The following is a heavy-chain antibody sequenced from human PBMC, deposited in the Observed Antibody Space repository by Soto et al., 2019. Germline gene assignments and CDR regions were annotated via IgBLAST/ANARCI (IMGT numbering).Heavy chain of an antibody. J-gene: IGHJ4*02. D-gene: IGHD6-6*01. CDR2: INPNSGGT. V-gene: IGHV1-2*02. CDR1: GYTFTGYY. Sequence: QVQLVQSGAEVKKPGASVKVSCKASGYTFTGYYMHWVRQAPGQGLEWMGWINPNSGGTNYAQKFQGRVTMTRDTSLSTAYMELSRLRSDDTAVDYCARVLSIAARRPFDSWGQGNLVTVSS. CDR3: ARVLSIAARRPFDS.